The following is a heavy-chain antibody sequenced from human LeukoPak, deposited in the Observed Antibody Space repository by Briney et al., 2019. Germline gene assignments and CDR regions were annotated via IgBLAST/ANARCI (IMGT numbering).Heavy chain of an antibody. CDR2: ISGSGGST. J-gene: IGHJ4*02. V-gene: IGHV3-23*01. Sequence: GGSLRLSCAASGFTFSSYATSWVRQAPGKGLEWVSAISGSGGSTYYADSVKGRFTISRDNSKNTLYLQMNSLRAEDTAVYYCATILGYCSSTSCYGGAFDYWGQGTLVTVSS. D-gene: IGHD2-2*01. CDR3: ATILGYCSSTSCYGGAFDY. CDR1: GFTFSSYA.